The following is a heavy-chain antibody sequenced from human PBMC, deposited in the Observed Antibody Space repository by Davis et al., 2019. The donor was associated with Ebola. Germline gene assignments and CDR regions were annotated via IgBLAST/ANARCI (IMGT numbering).Heavy chain of an antibody. CDR1: GFTFSSYG. Sequence: GGSLRLSCAASGFTFSSYGMHWVRQAPGKGLEWVAVIWYDGSNKYYADSVKGRFTISRDNSKNTLYLQMNSLRAEDTAVYYCAAGITIFGVVIIPYYIMDVWGQGTTVTVSS. J-gene: IGHJ6*03. CDR2: IWYDGSNK. CDR3: AAGITIFGVVIIPYYIMDV. D-gene: IGHD3-3*01. V-gene: IGHV3-33*01.